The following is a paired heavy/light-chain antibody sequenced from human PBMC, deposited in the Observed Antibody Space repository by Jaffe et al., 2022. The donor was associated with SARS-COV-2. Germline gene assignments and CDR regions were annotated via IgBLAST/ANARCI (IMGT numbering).Light chain of an antibody. V-gene: IGLV2-14*01. J-gene: IGLJ3*02. Sequence: QSALTQPASVSGSPGQSITISCAGTSADVGGYNYVSWFQQHPGNAPKLMIYDVTNRPSGVSNRFSGSKSGSTASLTISGLQAEDEADYYCCSYTSINTWVFGGGTKLTVL. CDR3: CSYTSINTWV. CDR2: DVT. CDR1: SADVGGYNY.
Heavy chain of an antibody. Sequence: QVQVVESGGGVVQPGRSLRLSCAPSGIIFSTYGVHWVRQAPGKGLQWVAHISHDGSETHYADSVKGRFTISRDNSKHTVYLQMNSLRAEDTAIYYCARDFNGHWTFDYWGQGTLVTVSS. V-gene: IGHV3-30*04. CDR3: ARDFNGHWTFDY. CDR1: GIIFSTYG. CDR2: ISHDGSET. D-gene: IGHD1-1*01. J-gene: IGHJ4*02.